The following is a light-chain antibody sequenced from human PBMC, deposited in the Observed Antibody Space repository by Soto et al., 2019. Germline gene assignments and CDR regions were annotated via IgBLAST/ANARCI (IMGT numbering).Light chain of an antibody. CDR2: AAS. J-gene: IGKJ5*01. V-gene: IGKV1-12*01. Sequence: DIQMTQSPSSVSASVGDRVTITCRASQDISSWLACYQQKPGKAPKIMIYAASSLQGGVPSRFSGSGSGTEFSLTSSSLQPEDFATYYCQQASSFPPTFGQGTRLDIK. CDR1: QDISSW. CDR3: QQASSFPPT.